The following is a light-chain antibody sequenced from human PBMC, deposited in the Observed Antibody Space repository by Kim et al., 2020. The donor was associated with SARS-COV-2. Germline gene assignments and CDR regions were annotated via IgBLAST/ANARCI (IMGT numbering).Light chain of an antibody. J-gene: IGKJ4*02. CDR2: YAS. CDR3: QQRSNWPPIT. V-gene: IGKV3-11*01. Sequence: EIVLTQSPATLSLSPGVRATLSCRASQSVSSYLSWYQQKPGQAPRLLIYYASNRATGIPARFSGSGSGTDFTLTISSLEPEDFAVYYCQQRSNWPPITFGGGTKVDIK. CDR1: QSVSSY.